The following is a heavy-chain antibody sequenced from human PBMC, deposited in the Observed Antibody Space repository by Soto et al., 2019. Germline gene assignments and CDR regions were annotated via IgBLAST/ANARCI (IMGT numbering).Heavy chain of an antibody. D-gene: IGHD3-9*01. CDR2: ISYDGSNK. CDR3: AKATGPTVLRYFDWLPGRYYYYGMDV. Sequence: GGSLRLSCSASGFTFSSYGMHWVRQAPGKGLEWVAVISYDGSNKYYADSVKGRFTISRDNSKNTLYLQMNSLRAEDTAVYYCAKATGPTVLRYFDWLPGRYYYYGMDVWGQGTTVTVSS. J-gene: IGHJ6*02. CDR1: GFTFSSYG. V-gene: IGHV3-30*18.